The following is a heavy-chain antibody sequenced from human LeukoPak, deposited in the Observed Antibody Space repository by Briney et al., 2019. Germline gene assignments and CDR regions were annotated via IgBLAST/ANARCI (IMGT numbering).Heavy chain of an antibody. V-gene: IGHV1-2*02. CDR3: ARATAYYYDSSGYYYYFDY. CDR1: GYTFTGYY. D-gene: IGHD3-22*01. CDR2: INPNRGGT. J-gene: IGHJ4*02. Sequence: ASVKVSCKASGYTFTGYYMHWVRQAPGQGLEWMGWINPNRGGTNYAQKFQGRVTMTRDTSISTAYMELSRLRSDDTAVYYCARATAYYYDSSGYYYYFDYWGQGTLVTVSS.